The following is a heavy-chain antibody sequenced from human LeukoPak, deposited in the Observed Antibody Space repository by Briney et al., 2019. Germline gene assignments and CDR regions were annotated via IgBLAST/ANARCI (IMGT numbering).Heavy chain of an antibody. D-gene: IGHD2-15*01. V-gene: IGHV1-46*01. J-gene: IGHJ5*02. Sequence: ASVKVSCKASGYTFTSYYIDWVRQAPGQGLEWMGVINPSGGSTRYAQKFQGRVTMTGDPSTTTAYMELRSLRSDDTAVYYCARGGLGYCSGGSCPTSWFDPWGQGTLVIVSS. CDR2: INPSGGST. CDR3: ARGGLGYCSGGSCPTSWFDP. CDR1: GYTFTSYY.